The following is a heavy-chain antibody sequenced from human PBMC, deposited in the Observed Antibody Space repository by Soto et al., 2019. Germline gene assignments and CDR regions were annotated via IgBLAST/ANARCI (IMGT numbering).Heavy chain of an antibody. CDR3: ARGAPRGQYCTNGVCYLTENWFDP. Sequence: PSETLSLTCTVSGGSISSYYWSWIRQPPGKGLEWIGYIYYSGSTNYNPSLKSRVTISVDTSKNQFSLKLSSVTAADTAVYYCARGAPRGQYCTNGVCYLTENWFDPWGQGTLVTVSS. CDR1: GGSISSYY. V-gene: IGHV4-59*01. CDR2: IYYSGST. D-gene: IGHD2-8*01. J-gene: IGHJ5*02.